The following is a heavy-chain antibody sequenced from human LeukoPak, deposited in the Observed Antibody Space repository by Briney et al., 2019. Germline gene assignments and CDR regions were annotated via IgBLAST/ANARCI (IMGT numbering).Heavy chain of an antibody. Sequence: ASVKVSCKASGYTFTGYYMHWVRQAPGQGLEWMGWINPNSGGTNYAQKFQGRVTMTRDTSISTAYMELSRLRSDDTAVYYCARVPYYDGSGYLYWGQGTLVTVSS. D-gene: IGHD3-22*01. J-gene: IGHJ4*02. CDR2: INPNSGGT. V-gene: IGHV1-2*02. CDR3: ARVPYYDGSGYLY. CDR1: GYTFTGYY.